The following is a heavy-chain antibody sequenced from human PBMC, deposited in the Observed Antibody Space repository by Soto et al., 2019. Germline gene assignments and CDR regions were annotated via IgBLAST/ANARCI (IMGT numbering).Heavy chain of an antibody. CDR2: VYYSGTT. CDR3: ARTTAVPDTLRSRYYFDY. D-gene: IGHD4-17*01. CDR1: GGSVNNRTYY. J-gene: IGHJ4*02. Sequence: QVQLQESGPGLLKPSETLSLTCSVSGGSVNNRTYYWSWIRQPPGKRLEWIGYVYYSGTTNYNPYLKSRVSISVETSKNQFSLSLSSVTAADTALYYCARTTAVPDTLRSRYYFDYWGQGTLVTVSP. V-gene: IGHV4-61*01.